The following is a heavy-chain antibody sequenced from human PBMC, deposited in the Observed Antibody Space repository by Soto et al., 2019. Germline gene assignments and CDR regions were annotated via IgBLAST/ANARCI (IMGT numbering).Heavy chain of an antibody. D-gene: IGHD3-22*01. V-gene: IGHV1-69*13. CDR2: IIPIFGTA. J-gene: IGHJ6*02. CDR3: ARAAPSHYDSSGYYYYYGMDV. Sequence: SVKVSCKASGGTFSSYAISWVRQAPGQGLEWMGGIIPIFGTANYAQKFQGRVTITADESTSTAYMELSSLRSEDTAVYYCARAAPSHYDSSGYYYYYGMDVWGQGTTVTVS. CDR1: GGTFSSYA.